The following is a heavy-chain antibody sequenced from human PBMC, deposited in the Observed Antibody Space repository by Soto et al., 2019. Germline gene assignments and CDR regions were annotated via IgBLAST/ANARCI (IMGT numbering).Heavy chain of an antibody. J-gene: IGHJ3*01. CDR1: GFPFDAYA. CDR2: VSSDGTMK. CDR3: VKDYLGGSNTFDV. Sequence: PGGSLRLSCVASGFPFDAYAIHWVRHLPGKGLQWVAQVSSDGTMKNYADSVKGRFIILRDKSKNAVYLLMNNLRSDDTALYYCVKDYLGGSNTFDVWGRGTVVTVSS. V-gene: IGHV3-30*18. D-gene: IGHD2-15*01.